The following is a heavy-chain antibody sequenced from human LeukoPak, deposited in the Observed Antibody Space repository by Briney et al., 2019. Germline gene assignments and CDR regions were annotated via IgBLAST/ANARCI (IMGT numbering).Heavy chain of an antibody. J-gene: IGHJ4*02. Sequence: SETLSLTCTVSGGSISRSSYYWSWIRQPPGKGLQWIGSVYYSGRTYYNPSLKSRVTISVDMAKNQFSLKLSSVTAADTAVYYCARDAYCGGDCYTLGDYWGQGTLVTVSS. V-gene: IGHV4-39*07. CDR1: GGSISRSSYY. D-gene: IGHD2-21*02. CDR2: VYYSGRT. CDR3: ARDAYCGGDCYTLGDY.